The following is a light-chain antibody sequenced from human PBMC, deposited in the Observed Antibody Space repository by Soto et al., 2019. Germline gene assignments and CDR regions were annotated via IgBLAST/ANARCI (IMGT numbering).Light chain of an antibody. CDR3: CSYAGTYTFYV. J-gene: IGLJ1*01. Sequence: QSVLTQPRSVSGSPGQSVTISCTGTSSDVGGYDYVSWYQQHPGKAPKLMIYDVTKRPSGVPDRFSGSRSGNTASLTISGLQAEDDADYYRCSYAGTYTFYVFGTGTKVTVL. V-gene: IGLV2-11*01. CDR1: SSDVGGYDY. CDR2: DVT.